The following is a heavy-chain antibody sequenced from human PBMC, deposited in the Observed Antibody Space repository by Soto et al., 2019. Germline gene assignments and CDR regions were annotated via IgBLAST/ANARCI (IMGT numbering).Heavy chain of an antibody. D-gene: IGHD6-13*01. J-gene: IGHJ6*02. CDR2: VSSRSTYI. V-gene: IGHV3-21*01. CDR3: ARPRLPAAGDYYYYYGMDV. Sequence: GGSLRLSCAASGFTFSKYSVNWVRQAPGKGLEWVSSVSSRSTYIFYADSVKGRFTISRDNAKNSLYLQMNSLRAEDTGVYYCARPRLPAAGDYYYYYGMDVWGQGTTVTVSS. CDR1: GFTFSKYS.